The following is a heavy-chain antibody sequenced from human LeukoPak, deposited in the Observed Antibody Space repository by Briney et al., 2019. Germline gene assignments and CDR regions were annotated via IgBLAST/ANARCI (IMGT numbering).Heavy chain of an antibody. CDR1: GLTFSNSW. CDR3: ARDLGLRGST. V-gene: IGHV3-74*01. Sequence: TGGSLRLSCEASGLTFSNSWMHWVRQIPGKGRVWVSRMYGDMRDISYADSVKGRFTISRDNAKNTVYMQLNSLRGEDTAVYYCARDLGLRGSTWGQGTLVTVSS. J-gene: IGHJ5*02. CDR2: MYGDMRDI. D-gene: IGHD5-12*01.